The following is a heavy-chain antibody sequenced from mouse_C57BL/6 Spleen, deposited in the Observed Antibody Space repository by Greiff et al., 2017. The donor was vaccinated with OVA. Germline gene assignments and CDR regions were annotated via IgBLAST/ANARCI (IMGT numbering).Heavy chain of an antibody. J-gene: IGHJ4*01. Sequence: EVKLVESGGGLVKPGGSLKLSCAASGFTFSDYGMHWVRQAPEKGLEWVAYISSGSSTIYYADTVKGRFTISIDNAKNTLFLQMTSRRSEDTAMYYCARRFRLRGDYWGQGTSVTVSS. V-gene: IGHV5-17*01. CDR2: ISSGSSTI. CDR1: GFTFSDYG. D-gene: IGHD1-1*01. CDR3: ARRFRLRGDY.